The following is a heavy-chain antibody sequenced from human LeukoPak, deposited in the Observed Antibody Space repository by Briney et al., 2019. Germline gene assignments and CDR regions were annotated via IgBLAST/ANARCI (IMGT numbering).Heavy chain of an antibody. CDR3: AREKWHCRVNCYSVYYYALDV. J-gene: IGHJ6*02. Sequence: ASVKVSCKGSGYTFTNYAVHWVRQAPGQRLEWLGWINPGNGDTKYSQNFQGRVTVTSDTSAATAYVELNSLTSEDTAVYYCAREKWHCRVNCYSVYYYALDVWGQGTTVTVSS. V-gene: IGHV1-3*01. CDR1: GYTFTNYA. CDR2: INPGNGDT. D-gene: IGHD2-15*01.